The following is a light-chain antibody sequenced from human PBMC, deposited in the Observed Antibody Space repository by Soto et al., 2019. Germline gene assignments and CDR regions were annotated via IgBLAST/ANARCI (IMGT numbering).Light chain of an antibody. CDR3: QHYDASQWT. J-gene: IGKJ1*01. Sequence: EIVLTQSPGTLSLSPGERATLSWWASQSVSSSYLAWYQQKPGQAPRLLIYGASTRATGIPARFSGSGSGTEFTLTISSLQSEDFAVYYCQHYDASQWTFGQGTKVDIK. CDR1: QSVSSSY. V-gene: IGKV3-20*01. CDR2: GAS.